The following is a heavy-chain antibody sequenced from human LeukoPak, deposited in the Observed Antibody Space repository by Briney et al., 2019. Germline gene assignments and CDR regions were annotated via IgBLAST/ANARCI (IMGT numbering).Heavy chain of an antibody. CDR2: INTNTGNP. D-gene: IGHD2-21*02. V-gene: IGHV7-4-1*02. J-gene: IGHJ4*02. CDR1: GYTFISYS. Sequence: PVASVKVSCKASGYTFISYSMNWVRQAPGQGLEWMGWINTNTGNPTYAQGFTGRFVFSLDTSVSTAFLQISSLKADDTAVYYCARVVGYCGDDCYAAVDYWGQGSLIIVSS. CDR3: ARVVGYCGDDCYAAVDY.